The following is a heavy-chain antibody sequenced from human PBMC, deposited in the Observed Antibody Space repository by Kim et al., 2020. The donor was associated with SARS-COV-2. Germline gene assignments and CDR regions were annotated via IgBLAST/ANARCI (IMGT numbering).Heavy chain of an antibody. CDR1: GFTFSSYG. CDR3: AYKTTGEGGAFDI. J-gene: IGHJ3*02. Sequence: GGSLRLSCAASGFTFSSYGMHWVRQAPGKGLEWVAVIWYDGSNKYYADSVKGRFTISRDNSKNTLYLQMNSLRAEDTAVYYCAYKTTGEGGAFDIWGQGTMVTVSS. V-gene: IGHV3-33*01. CDR2: IWYDGSNK. D-gene: IGHD3-10*01.